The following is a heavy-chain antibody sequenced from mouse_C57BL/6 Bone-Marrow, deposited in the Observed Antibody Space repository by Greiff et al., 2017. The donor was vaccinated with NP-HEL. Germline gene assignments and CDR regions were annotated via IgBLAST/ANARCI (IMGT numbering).Heavy chain of an antibody. V-gene: IGHV1-72*01. CDR1: GYSFTSYW. CDR2: IDPNSGGT. J-gene: IGHJ2*01. CDR3: ASHYYDSSTFGC. Sequence: QVQLQQPGAELVKPGASVKLSCKASGYSFTSYWMHWVKQRPGRGLEWIGRIDPNSGGTKYNAKFKSKATLTVDKPSSEAYMQISSLTSDDTAVYYCASHYYDSSTFGCWGQGATLTVSS. D-gene: IGHD1-1*01.